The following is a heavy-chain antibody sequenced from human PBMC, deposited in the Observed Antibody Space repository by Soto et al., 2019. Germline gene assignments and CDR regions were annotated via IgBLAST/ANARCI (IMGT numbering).Heavy chain of an antibody. Sequence: LRLSCAASDFVFYDYPIHWVRQAPGKGLEWVAVVSHDGTKEYYSDSVKGRFSISRDNSNNTASLQMNSLRAEDTAIYYCARESTITHSDHWGQGTLVTVSS. CDR1: DFVFYDYP. D-gene: IGHD5-12*01. CDR3: ARESTITHSDH. J-gene: IGHJ4*02. CDR2: VSHDGTKE. V-gene: IGHV3-30-3*01.